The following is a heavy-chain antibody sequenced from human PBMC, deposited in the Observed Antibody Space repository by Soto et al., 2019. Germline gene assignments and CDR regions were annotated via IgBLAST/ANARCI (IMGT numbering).Heavy chain of an antibody. Sequence: QVQLVESGGGVVQPGRSLRLSCAASGFTFSSYAMHWVRQAPGKGLEWVAVISYDGSNKYYADSVKGRFTISRDNSKNTLYLQMKSLRAEDTAVYYCAGGEHYYYGMDVWGQGTTVTVSS. CDR1: GFTFSSYA. CDR2: ISYDGSNK. CDR3: AGGEHYYYGMDV. J-gene: IGHJ6*02. D-gene: IGHD2-21*01. V-gene: IGHV3-30-3*01.